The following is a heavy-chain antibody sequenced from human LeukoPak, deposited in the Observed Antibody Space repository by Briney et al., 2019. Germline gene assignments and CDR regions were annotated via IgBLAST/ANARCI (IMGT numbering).Heavy chain of an antibody. CDR3: ARHETYYYDSSGYYP. CDR1: GYTFTGYY. Sequence: ASVKVSCKASGYTFTGYYMHWVRQAPGQGLEWMGWINPNSGGTNYAQKFQGRVTMTRDTSISTAYMELSRLRSDDTAVHYCARHETYYYDSSGYYPWGQGTLVTVSS. V-gene: IGHV1-2*02. CDR2: INPNSGGT. D-gene: IGHD3-22*01. J-gene: IGHJ5*02.